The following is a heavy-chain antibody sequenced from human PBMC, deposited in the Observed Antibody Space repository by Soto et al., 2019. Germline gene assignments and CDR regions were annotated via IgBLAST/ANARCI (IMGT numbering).Heavy chain of an antibody. Sequence: GGSLRLSCAASGFTFDDYATHWVRQAPGKGLEWVSGISWNSGSIGYADSVKGRFTISRDNAKNSLYLQMNSLRAEDTALYYCAKDKAAAALGGFDYWGQGTLVTVSS. J-gene: IGHJ4*02. D-gene: IGHD6-13*01. CDR3: AKDKAAAALGGFDY. CDR2: ISWNSGSI. CDR1: GFTFDDYA. V-gene: IGHV3-9*01.